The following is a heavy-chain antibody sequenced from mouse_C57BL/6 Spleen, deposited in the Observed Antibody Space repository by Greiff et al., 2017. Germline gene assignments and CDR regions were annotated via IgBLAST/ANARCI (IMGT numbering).Heavy chain of an antibody. Sequence: QVQLQQPGAELVMPGASVKLSCKASGYTFTSYWMHWVKQRPGQGLEWIGELDPSDSYPNYNQKFKGKSTLTVDKSSSTAYMQLSSLTSEDSAVYYCAKDYGNYEAWFAYWGQGTLVTVSA. V-gene: IGHV1-69*01. D-gene: IGHD2-1*01. CDR2: LDPSDSYP. CDR1: GYTFTSYW. J-gene: IGHJ3*01. CDR3: AKDYGNYEAWFAY.